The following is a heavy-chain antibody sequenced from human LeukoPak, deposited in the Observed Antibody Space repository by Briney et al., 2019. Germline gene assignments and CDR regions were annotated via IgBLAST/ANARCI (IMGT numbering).Heavy chain of an antibody. Sequence: PGGSLRLSCAASGFTFSSYWMHWVRQAPGKGLVWVSRINSDGSSTSYADSVKGRFTISRDNAKNSLYLQMNSLRAEDTAVYYCARCKNDYGDYVFDYWGQGTLVTVSS. CDR3: ARCKNDYGDYVFDY. D-gene: IGHD4-17*01. J-gene: IGHJ4*02. CDR2: INSDGSST. CDR1: GFTFSSYW. V-gene: IGHV3-74*01.